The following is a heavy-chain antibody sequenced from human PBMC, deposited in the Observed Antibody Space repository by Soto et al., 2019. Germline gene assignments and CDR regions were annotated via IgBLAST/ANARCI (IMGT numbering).Heavy chain of an antibody. D-gene: IGHD7-27*01. CDR1: GFTFSSYG. CDR3: ATEVTVDLTYYYYGMDV. Sequence: QVQLVESGGGVVQPGRSLRLSCAASGFTFSSYGMHWVRQAPGKGLEWVAVIWYDGSNKYYADSVKGRFTISRDNSKNTLYLQMNSLRAEDTAVYYCATEVTVDLTYYYYGMDVWGQGTTVTVSS. V-gene: IGHV3-33*01. CDR2: IWYDGSNK. J-gene: IGHJ6*02.